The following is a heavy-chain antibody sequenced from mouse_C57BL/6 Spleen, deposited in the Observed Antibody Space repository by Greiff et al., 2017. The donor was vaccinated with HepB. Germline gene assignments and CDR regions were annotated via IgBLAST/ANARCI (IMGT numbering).Heavy chain of an antibody. V-gene: IGHV5-4*01. CDR1: GFTFSSYA. CDR3: AREEDPYFDY. Sequence: DVKLVESGGGLVKPGGSLKLSCAASGFTFSSYAMSWVRQTPEKRLEWVATISDGGSYTYYPDNVKGRFTIYRDNAKNNLYLQMSHLKSEDTAMYYCAREEDPYFDYWGQGTTLTVSS. CDR2: ISDGGSYT. J-gene: IGHJ2*01.